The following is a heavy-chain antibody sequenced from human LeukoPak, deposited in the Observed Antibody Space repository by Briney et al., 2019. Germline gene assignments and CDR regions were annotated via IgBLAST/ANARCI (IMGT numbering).Heavy chain of an antibody. V-gene: IGHV4-34*01. CDR3: ARGVSYCSSTSCYQLRYFDWFYDY. D-gene: IGHD2-2*01. CDR1: GGSFSGYY. J-gene: IGHJ4*02. Sequence: PSETLSLTCAVYGGSFSGYYWSWIRQPPGKGLEWIGEINHSGSTNYNPSLKSRVTISVDTSKNQFSLKLSSVTAADTAVYYCARGVSYCSSTSCYQLRYFDWFYDYWGQGTLVTVSS. CDR2: INHSGST.